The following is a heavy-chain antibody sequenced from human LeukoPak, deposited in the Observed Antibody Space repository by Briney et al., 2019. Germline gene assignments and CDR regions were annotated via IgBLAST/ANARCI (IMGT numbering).Heavy chain of an antibody. CDR2: ISYDGRNK. CDR1: GFTFSTYG. CDR3: AKSGAGILWFGELDY. D-gene: IGHD3-10*01. V-gene: IGHV3-30*18. Sequence: SGGSLRLSCAASGFTFSTYGMHWVRQAPGKGLGWVAVISYDGRNKYYADSVKGRFTISRDNSKNTLYLQMNSLRAEDTAVYYCAKSGAGILWFGELDYCGQGTLVTVSS. J-gene: IGHJ4*02.